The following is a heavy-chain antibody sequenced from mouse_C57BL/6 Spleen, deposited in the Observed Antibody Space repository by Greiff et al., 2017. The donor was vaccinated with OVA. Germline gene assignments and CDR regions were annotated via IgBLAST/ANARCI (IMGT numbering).Heavy chain of an antibody. CDR2: IDPEDGET. CDR1: GFNIKDYY. CDR3: ARNYGSSHWYFDV. D-gene: IGHD1-1*01. Sequence: EVQRVESGAELVKPGASVKLSCTASGFNIKDYYMHWVKQRTEQGLEWIGRIDPEDGETKYAPKFQGKATITADTSSNTAYLQLSSLTSEDTAVYYCARNYGSSHWYFDVWGTGTTVTVSS. V-gene: IGHV14-2*01. J-gene: IGHJ1*03.